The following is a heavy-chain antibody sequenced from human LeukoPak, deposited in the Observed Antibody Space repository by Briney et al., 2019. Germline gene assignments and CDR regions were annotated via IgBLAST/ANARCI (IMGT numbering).Heavy chain of an antibody. CDR3: ARGRLGGSWYVPDAFDI. D-gene: IGHD6-13*01. CDR1: GGSISSYY. J-gene: IGHJ3*02. V-gene: IGHV4-59*01. Sequence: SETLSLTCTVSGGSISSYYWSWIRQPPGKGLEWIGYIYYSGSTNYNPSLKSRVTISVDTSKNQFSLKLSSVTAADTAVYYCARGRLGGSWYVPDAFDIWGQGTMVTVSS. CDR2: IYYSGST.